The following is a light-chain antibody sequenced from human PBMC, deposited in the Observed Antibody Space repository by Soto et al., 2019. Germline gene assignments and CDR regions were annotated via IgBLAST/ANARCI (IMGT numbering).Light chain of an antibody. CDR2: GNS. V-gene: IGLV1-40*01. CDR1: SSNIGAGYD. CDR3: QSYDSSLVV. Sequence: QSVLTQPPSASGAPGQRVTISCTGSSSNIGAGYDVHWYQQLPGTAPKLLIYGNSNRPSGVPDRFSGSKSGTSASLAITGLQAEDEADYYCQSYDSSLVVFGGGTQLTVL. J-gene: IGLJ2*01.